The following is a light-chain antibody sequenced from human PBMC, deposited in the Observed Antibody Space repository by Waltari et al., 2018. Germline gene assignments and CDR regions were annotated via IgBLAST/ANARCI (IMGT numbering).Light chain of an antibody. CDR3: QQTYSHFRT. V-gene: IGKV1-39*01. Sequence: DIRMTQSPPSLPASVGDSVTITCRASQVISSYLNWYQQKPGQAPKLLIYAASSLQSGVPSRFSGSGFGTDFTLTINSLQPEDFAVYFCQQTYSHFRTFGQGTKVDVK. CDR1: QVISSY. CDR2: AAS. J-gene: IGKJ1*01.